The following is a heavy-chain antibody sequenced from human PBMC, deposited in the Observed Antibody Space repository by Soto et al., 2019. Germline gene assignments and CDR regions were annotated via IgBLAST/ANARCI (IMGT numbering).Heavy chain of an antibody. D-gene: IGHD2-15*01. CDR2: IDPYDTGI. J-gene: IGHJ4*02. Sequence: LRLSCAASGFAFSSEWMHWVRQAPGKGLVWVSRIDPYDTGITYADSVKGRFTISRDNAKNTLYLQMNSLRAEDTAVYYCTSDTFGARDSWGQGTLVTVSS. V-gene: IGHV3-74*01. CDR3: TSDTFGARDS. CDR1: GFAFSSEW.